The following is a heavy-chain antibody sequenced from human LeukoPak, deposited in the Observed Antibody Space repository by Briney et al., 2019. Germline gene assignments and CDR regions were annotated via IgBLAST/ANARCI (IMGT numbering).Heavy chain of an antibody. D-gene: IGHD1-26*01. CDR2: IYYSGST. Sequence: SETLSLTCTVSGGSISSSSYYWGWIRQPPGKGLEWIGSIYYSGSTYYNPSLKSRVTISVDTSKNQFSLQLNSVTPDDTAVYYCARGGLVRSPRGYFDFWGQGTLVTVSS. J-gene: IGHJ4*02. CDR1: GGSISSSSYY. V-gene: IGHV4-39*01. CDR3: ARGGLVRSPRGYFDF.